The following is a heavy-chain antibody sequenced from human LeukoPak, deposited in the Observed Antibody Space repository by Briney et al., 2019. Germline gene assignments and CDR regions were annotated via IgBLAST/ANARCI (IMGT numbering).Heavy chain of an antibody. CDR2: SGDSDGST. Sequence: PGGSLRLSCAASGFTFSDYYMSWIRQAPGKGLEWISSSGDSDGSTYYADSLKGRFTISRDNSKNTLYLQMNNLRAEDTAVYYCAKGGCRGTCNPLAYWGQGALVTVSP. V-gene: IGHV3-23*01. CDR3: AKGGCRGTCNPLAY. CDR1: GFTFSDYY. J-gene: IGHJ4*02. D-gene: IGHD2-15*01.